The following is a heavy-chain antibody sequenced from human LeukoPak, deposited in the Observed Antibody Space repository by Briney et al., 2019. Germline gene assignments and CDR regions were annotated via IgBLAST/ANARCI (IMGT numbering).Heavy chain of an antibody. D-gene: IGHD3-3*02. J-gene: IGHJ4*02. CDR1: GGSFSGYY. CDR2: INHSGST. V-gene: IGHV4-34*01. Sequence: PSETLSLTCAVYGGSFSGYYWSWIRQPPGKGLEWIGEINHSGSTNYNPSLKSRVTISVDTSKNQFSLKLSSVTAADTAVYYCARSPGISNKYYFDYWGQGTLVTVSS. CDR3: ARSPGISNKYYFDY.